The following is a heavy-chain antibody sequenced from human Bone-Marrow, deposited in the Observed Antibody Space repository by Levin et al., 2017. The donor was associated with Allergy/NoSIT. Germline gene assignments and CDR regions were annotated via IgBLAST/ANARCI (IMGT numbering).Heavy chain of an antibody. J-gene: IGHJ6*03. V-gene: IGHV3-23*01. Sequence: GGSLRLSCAASGFSFSNYVMNWVRQAPGKGLEWVSGISDNGKKTYYADSVKGRFTVSRDNSKNTLYLQMNILRAEDTAIYYCAKDQKATVLVVYALIRNSMDVWGKGTTVTVS. CDR2: ISDNGKKT. CDR1: GFSFSNYV. CDR3: AKDQKATVLVVYALIRNSMDV. D-gene: IGHD2-8*02.